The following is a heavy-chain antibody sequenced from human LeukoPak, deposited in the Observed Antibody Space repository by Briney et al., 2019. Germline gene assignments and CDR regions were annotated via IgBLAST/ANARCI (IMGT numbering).Heavy chain of an antibody. CDR3: ASVRYYESSGYYYVAFDI. CDR1: GGSISSGDYY. J-gene: IGHJ3*02. V-gene: IGHV4-30-4*08. CDR2: IYYSGST. D-gene: IGHD3-22*01. Sequence: PSQTLSLTCTVSGGSISSGDYYWSWIRQPPGKGLEWIGYIYYSGSTYYNPSLKSRVTISVDTSKNQFSLKLSSVTAADTAVYYCASVRYYESSGYYYVAFDIWGQGTMVTVSS.